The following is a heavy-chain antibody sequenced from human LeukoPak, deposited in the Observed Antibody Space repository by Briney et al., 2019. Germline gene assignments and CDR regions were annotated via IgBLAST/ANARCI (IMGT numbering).Heavy chain of an antibody. CDR2: IYYSGST. CDR3: ARDNGISFDP. J-gene: IGHJ5*02. V-gene: IGHV4-59*01. CDR1: GGSISSYY. Sequence: SETLSLTCTVSGGSISSYYWSWIRQPPGKGLEWIGYIYYSGSTNYNPPLKSRVTISVDTSKNQFSLKLSSVTAADTAAYYCARDNGISFDPWGQGTLVTVSS. D-gene: IGHD2-8*01.